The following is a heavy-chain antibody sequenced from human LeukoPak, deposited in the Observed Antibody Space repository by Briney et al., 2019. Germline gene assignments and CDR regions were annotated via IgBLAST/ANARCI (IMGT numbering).Heavy chain of an antibody. J-gene: IGHJ4*02. D-gene: IGHD3-22*01. V-gene: IGHV1-18*01. Sequence: GASVKVSCKASGYTFTNFGISWVRQAPGQGLEWMGWISAYKGNTSFAQKLQGRVTMTTDTSTSTAYMELRSLRSDDTAVYYCARDLGSDDSSGYYSDYWGQGTLVTVSS. CDR2: ISAYKGNT. CDR3: ARDLGSDDSSGYYSDY. CDR1: GYTFTNFG.